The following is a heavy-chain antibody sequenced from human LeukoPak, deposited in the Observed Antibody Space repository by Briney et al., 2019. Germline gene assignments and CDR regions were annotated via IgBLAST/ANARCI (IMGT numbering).Heavy chain of an antibody. J-gene: IGHJ4*02. CDR3: ARDQWQWELLRLGGFDY. Sequence: ASVKVSCKTSGYTFTDYYLHWVRQAPGQGLEWMGWITPNSGDTNYAQKFRGRVTMTRDTSISTAYMELISLRSDDTAVYYCARDQWQWELLRLGGFDYWGQGTLVTVSS. V-gene: IGHV1-2*02. CDR2: ITPNSGDT. D-gene: IGHD1-26*01. CDR1: GYTFTDYY.